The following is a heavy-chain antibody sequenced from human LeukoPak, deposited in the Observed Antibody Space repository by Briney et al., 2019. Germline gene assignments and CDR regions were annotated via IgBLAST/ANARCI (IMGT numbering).Heavy chain of an antibody. D-gene: IGHD3-16*01. CDR1: GFTVSSNY. V-gene: IGHV3-66*01. J-gene: IGHJ4*02. Sequence: GGSLRLSCAASGFTVSSNYMSWVRQAPGKGLEWVSVIYSGGSTYYADSVKGRFTISRDNSKNTLYLQMNSLRAEDTAVYYCASLDGGSVQKGYWGQGTLVTVSS. CDR3: ASLDGGSVQKGY. CDR2: IYSGGST.